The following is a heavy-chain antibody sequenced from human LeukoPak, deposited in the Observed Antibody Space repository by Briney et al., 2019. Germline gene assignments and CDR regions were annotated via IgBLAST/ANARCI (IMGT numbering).Heavy chain of an antibody. J-gene: IGHJ3*02. D-gene: IGHD3-22*01. V-gene: IGHV3-48*01. Sequence: GGSLRLSCAASGFTFSSYSMNWVRQAPGKGLEWVSYISSSSSTIYYADSVKGRFTISRDNAKNSLYLQMNSLRAEDTAVYYCARDSTPPGITMIKEDAFDIWGQGTMVTVSS. CDR2: ISSSSSTI. CDR1: GFTFSSYS. CDR3: ARDSTPPGITMIKEDAFDI.